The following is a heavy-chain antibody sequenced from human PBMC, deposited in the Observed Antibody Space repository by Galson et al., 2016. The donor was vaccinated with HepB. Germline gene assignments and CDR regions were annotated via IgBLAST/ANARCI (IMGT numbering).Heavy chain of an antibody. CDR3: TTDLPAIGGQGFDF. CDR2: IKNRAEGGTT. J-gene: IGHJ4*02. CDR1: GFTFSNHW. D-gene: IGHD2-15*01. V-gene: IGHV3-15*01. Sequence: SLRLSCAASGFTFSNHWMTWVRQAPGKGLEWVGHIKNRAEGGTTDYAAPVKGRFYISRDDSEDTLYLQLNSLKTEDTAMYYCTTDLPAIGGQGFDFWGQGILVTVSS.